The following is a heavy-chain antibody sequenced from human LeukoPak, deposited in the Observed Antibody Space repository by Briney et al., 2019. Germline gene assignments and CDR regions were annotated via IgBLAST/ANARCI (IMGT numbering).Heavy chain of an antibody. V-gene: IGHV3-23*01. CDR1: GFTFRYYA. J-gene: IGHJ4*02. CDR2: VTASGGDS. D-gene: IGHD1-1*01. Sequence: PGGPLRLSCAASGFTFRYYAMTWVRQAPGKGLEWVSTVTASGGDSYHADSVKGRFTVSRDNSKNTVYLQMNNLRAEDTAVYYCAKEAAPTTGARTSWYYFDYWGQGTLVTVSS. CDR3: AKEAAPTTGARTSWYYFDY.